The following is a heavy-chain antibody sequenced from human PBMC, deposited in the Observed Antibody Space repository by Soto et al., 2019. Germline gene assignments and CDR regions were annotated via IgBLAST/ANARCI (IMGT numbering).Heavy chain of an antibody. D-gene: IGHD6-19*01. V-gene: IGHV3-30-3*01. J-gene: IGHJ3*02. CDR3: ASGAGGWFLDAFDI. CDR2: ISYDGSNK. CDR1: GFTFSSYA. Sequence: GGSLRLSCAASGFTFSSYAMHWVRQAPGKGLEWVAVISYDGSNKYYADSVKGRFTISRDNSKNTLYLQMNSLRAEDTAVYYCASGAGGWFLDAFDIWGQGTMVTVSS.